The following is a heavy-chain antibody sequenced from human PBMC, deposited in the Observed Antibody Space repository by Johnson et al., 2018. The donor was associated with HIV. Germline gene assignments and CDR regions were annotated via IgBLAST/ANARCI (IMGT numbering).Heavy chain of an antibody. CDR3: AKSPAKAHGGNSGAFAI. J-gene: IGHJ3*02. Sequence: QVQLVESGGGVVQPGRSLRLSCAASGFTVSSYGMHWVRQAPGKGLQWVAAIWYDGNNKYYADSVKGRFTVSRDNSKNTLYLQMNSLRAEDTAMYYCAKSPAKAHGGNSGAFAIWGQGTMVTVSS. CDR2: IWYDGNNK. CDR1: GFTVSSYG. D-gene: IGHD4-23*01. V-gene: IGHV3-33*06.